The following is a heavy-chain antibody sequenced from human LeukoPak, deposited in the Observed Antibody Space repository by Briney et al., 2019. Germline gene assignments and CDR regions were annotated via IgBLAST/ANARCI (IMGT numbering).Heavy chain of an antibody. Sequence: SETLSLTCTVSGGSISSSNFYWGWIRQPPGKGLEWIGSIYYSGSTYFNPSLKSRVTISVDTSKNQFSLKLSSVTAADAAVYYCARHRYYYDSSGYYCVYYFDYWGQGTLVTVSS. CDR3: ARHRYYYDSSGYYCVYYFDY. CDR1: GGSISSSNFY. V-gene: IGHV4-39*01. J-gene: IGHJ4*02. CDR2: IYYSGST. D-gene: IGHD3-22*01.